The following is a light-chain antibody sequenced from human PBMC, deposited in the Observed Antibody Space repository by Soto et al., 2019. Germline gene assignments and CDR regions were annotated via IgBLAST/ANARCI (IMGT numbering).Light chain of an antibody. CDR2: DAS. CDR3: QQYDRYPWT. V-gene: IGKV1-5*01. J-gene: IGKJ1*01. CDR1: QTINSF. Sequence: DIQMTQSPSTLSESVGDRVTITCRASQTINSFLAWYQQTPGKAPKLLFYDASSLQGGVPSRFSGGGSGTEFTLTISSLQPDDFATFHCQQYDRYPWTFGQGTKVEIK.